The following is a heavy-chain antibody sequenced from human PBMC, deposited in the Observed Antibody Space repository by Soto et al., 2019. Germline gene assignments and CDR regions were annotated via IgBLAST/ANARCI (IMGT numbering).Heavy chain of an antibody. Sequence: QGQLVQSGAEVKKPGASVKVSCKASGYTFTSYGISWVRQAPGQGLAWVGWTSAYNGNSNYAQKYHGRVTMTTDTSTSTAYMEMSSLRSDDTAVYYCARIADCSTTSCSFPSRFHIRGYYYYYGLDVWGQGTMVTVSS. J-gene: IGHJ6*02. V-gene: IGHV1-18*01. D-gene: IGHD2-2*01. CDR2: TSAYNGNS. CDR3: ARIADCSTTSCSFPSRFHIRGYYYYYGLDV. CDR1: GYTFTSYG.